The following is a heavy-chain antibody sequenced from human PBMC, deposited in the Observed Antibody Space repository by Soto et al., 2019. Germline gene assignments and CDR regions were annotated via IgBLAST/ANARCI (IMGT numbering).Heavy chain of an antibody. CDR3: AATLDSSGPNWFDP. V-gene: IGHV3-49*03. CDR1: GFTFGDYA. D-gene: IGHD3-22*01. CDR2: IRSKAYGGTT. J-gene: IGHJ5*02. Sequence: PGGSLRLSCTASGFTFGDYAMSWFRQAPGKGLEWVGFIRSKAYGGTTEYAASVKGRFTISRDDSKSIAYLQMSSLRSEDTAVYYCAATLDSSGPNWFDPWGQGTLVTVSS.